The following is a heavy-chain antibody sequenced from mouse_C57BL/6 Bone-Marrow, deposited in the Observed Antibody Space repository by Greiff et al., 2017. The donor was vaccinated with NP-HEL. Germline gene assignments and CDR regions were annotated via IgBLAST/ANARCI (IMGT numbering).Heavy chain of an antibody. Sequence: QVQLQQSGAELVMPGASVKLSCKASGYTFTSYWMHWVKQRPGQGLEWIGEIDPSDSYTNYNQKFKGKSTLTVDKSSSTAYMQLSSLTSEDSAVYYCAREATVPMDYWGQGTSVTVSS. CDR2: IDPSDSYT. CDR1: GYTFTSYW. D-gene: IGHD1-1*01. CDR3: AREATVPMDY. J-gene: IGHJ4*01. V-gene: IGHV1-69*01.